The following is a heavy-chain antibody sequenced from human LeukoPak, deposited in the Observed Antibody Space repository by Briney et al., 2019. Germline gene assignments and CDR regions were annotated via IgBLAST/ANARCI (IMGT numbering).Heavy chain of an antibody. V-gene: IGHV1-69*04. CDR3: ARGLRGIVVVAATRSNSDAFDL. D-gene: IGHD2-15*01. J-gene: IGHJ3*01. CDR1: GGTFSSYA. Sequence: PPASVNVSCKASGGTFSSYAISWVRQAPGQGLEWMGRIIPILGIANYAQKFQGRVTITTDESTSTAYMELSSLRSEDTAVYYCARGLRGIVVVAATRSNSDAFDLWGQGTMVTVSS. CDR2: IIPILGIA.